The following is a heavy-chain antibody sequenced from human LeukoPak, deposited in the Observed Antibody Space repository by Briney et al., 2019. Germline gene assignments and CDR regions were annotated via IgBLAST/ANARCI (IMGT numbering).Heavy chain of an antibody. CDR3: ARGLETGNFKGEFDY. D-gene: IGHD4-23*01. Sequence: GGSLRLSCAASGFTFSSYWMSWVRQAPGKGLEWVANIKQDGSEKYYVDSVKGRFTISRDNAKNSLYLQMNSLRAEDTAVYYCARGLETGNFKGEFDYWGQGTLVTVSS. J-gene: IGHJ4*02. CDR1: GFTFSSYW. V-gene: IGHV3-7*01. CDR2: IKQDGSEK.